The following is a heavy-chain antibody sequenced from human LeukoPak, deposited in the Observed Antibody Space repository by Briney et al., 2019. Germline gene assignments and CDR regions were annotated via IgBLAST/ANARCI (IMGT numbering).Heavy chain of an antibody. J-gene: IGHJ3*02. D-gene: IGHD3-3*01. CDR2: ISYDGSNK. CDR3: ARDMGDFWSGYYRDAFDI. V-gene: IGHV3-30*09. Sequence: GGSLRLSCAASGFTFSSYAMHWVRQAPGKGLEWVAVISYDGSNKYYADSVKGRFAISRDNSKNTLYLQMNSLRAEDTAVYYCARDMGDFWSGYYRDAFDIWGQGTRATVSS. CDR1: GFTFSSYA.